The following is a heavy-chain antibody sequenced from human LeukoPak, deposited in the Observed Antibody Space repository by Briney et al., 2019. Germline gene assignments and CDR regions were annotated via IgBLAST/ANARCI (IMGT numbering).Heavy chain of an antibody. Sequence: ASVKVSCTASGYTFTGYHIHWVRQAPGQGLEWMGWINPNNGGTYYAQNFQGRVTMTRDTSISTAYMEVSRLRSDDTAIYYCARHVAASVWFDPWGQGTLVTVSS. CDR2: INPNNGGT. J-gene: IGHJ5*02. V-gene: IGHV1-2*02. D-gene: IGHD2-21*01. CDR1: GYTFTGYH. CDR3: ARHVAASVWFDP.